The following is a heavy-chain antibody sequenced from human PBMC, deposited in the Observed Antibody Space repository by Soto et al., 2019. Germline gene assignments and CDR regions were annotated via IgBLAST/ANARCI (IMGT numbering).Heavy chain of an antibody. V-gene: IGHV1-2*02. CDR2: INPNSGGT. CDR1: GYTFTGYY. CDR3: AREDGVAIQEGHYYGMDV. D-gene: IGHD3-3*01. Sequence: ASVKVSCKASGYTFTGYYMHWVRHAPGQGLEWMGWINPNSGGTNYAQKFQGRVTMTRDTSISTAYMEMSRLRSDDTAVYYCAREDGVAIQEGHYYGMDVWGQGTTVTVSS. J-gene: IGHJ6*02.